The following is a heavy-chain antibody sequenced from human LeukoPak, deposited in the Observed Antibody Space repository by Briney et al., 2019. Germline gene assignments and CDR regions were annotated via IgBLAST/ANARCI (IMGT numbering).Heavy chain of an antibody. D-gene: IGHD1-26*01. J-gene: IGHJ3*02. CDR3: ARQDSGSYLNPLDI. V-gene: IGHV4-59*08. Sequence: SETLSLTCTVSGGSISSYWWSWIRQPPGKGLEWIGYIYYTGSTNYNPSLKSRVTISVDTSKNQLSLKLSSVTAADTAVYYCARQDSGSYLNPLDIWGQGTVVTVSS. CDR2: IYYTGST. CDR1: GGSISSYW.